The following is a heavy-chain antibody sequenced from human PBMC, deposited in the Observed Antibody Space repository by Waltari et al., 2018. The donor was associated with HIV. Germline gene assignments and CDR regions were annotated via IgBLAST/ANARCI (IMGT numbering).Heavy chain of an antibody. V-gene: IGHV3-23*01. CDR2: ISGSGGST. Sequence: EVQLLESGGGLVQPGGSLRLSCADSGFTFSSYAMSWVRQDPGKGLEWVSAISGSGGSTYYADSVKGRFTISRDNSKNTLYLQMNSLRAEDTAVYYCANTLRDCSSTSCPDAFDIWGQGTMVTVSS. D-gene: IGHD2-2*01. J-gene: IGHJ3*02. CDR1: GFTFSSYA. CDR3: ANTLRDCSSTSCPDAFDI.